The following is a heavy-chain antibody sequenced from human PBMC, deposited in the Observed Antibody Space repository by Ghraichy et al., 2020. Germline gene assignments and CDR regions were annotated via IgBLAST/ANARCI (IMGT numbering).Heavy chain of an antibody. D-gene: IGHD3-3*01. V-gene: IGHV3-53*04. Sequence: GGSLRLSCAASGFTVSSNYMSWVRQAPGKGLEWVSVIYSGGSTYYADSVKGRFTISRHNSKNTLYLQMNSLRAEDTAVYYCARDRGTYDFWSGLYYYYGMDVWGQGTTVTVSS. J-gene: IGHJ6*02. CDR1: GFTVSSNY. CDR3: ARDRGTYDFWSGLYYYYGMDV. CDR2: IYSGGST.